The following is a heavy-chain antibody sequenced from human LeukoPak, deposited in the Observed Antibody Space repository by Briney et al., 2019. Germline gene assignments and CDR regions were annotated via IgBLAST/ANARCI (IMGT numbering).Heavy chain of an antibody. CDR1: GFTFDDYG. CDR2: INWNGGST. CDR3: AREFYDSSGYYYYYYYMDV. Sequence: GGSLRLSCAASGFTFDDYGMSWVRQAPGKGLEWVSGINWNGGSTGYADSVKGRFTISRDNAKNSLYLQMNSLRAEDTALYYCAREFYDSSGYYYYYYYMDVRGEGTTVTVSS. D-gene: IGHD3-22*01. V-gene: IGHV3-20*04. J-gene: IGHJ6*03.